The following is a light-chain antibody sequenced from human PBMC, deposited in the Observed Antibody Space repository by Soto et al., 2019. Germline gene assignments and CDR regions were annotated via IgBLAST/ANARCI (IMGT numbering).Light chain of an antibody. J-gene: IGLJ1*01. CDR3: SSYSSNSTPYV. V-gene: IGLV2-14*03. CDR2: DVS. CDR1: SSDIGSYYS. Sequence: QSALAQPASVSGSPGQSVTISCTRTSSDIGSYYSVSWYQQHPGKAPKLVIYDVSNRPSGVSDRFSGSRSGNTASLTISGLQAEDEADYYCSSYSSNSTPYVFGSGTKVTV.